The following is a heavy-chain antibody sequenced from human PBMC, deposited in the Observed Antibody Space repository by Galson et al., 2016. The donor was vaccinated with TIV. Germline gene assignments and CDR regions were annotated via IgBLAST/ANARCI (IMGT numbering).Heavy chain of an antibody. Sequence: ETLSLTCTVSGDSINNYYWNWIRQPPGEGLDWIGSVSYSGTTDYNPSLRSRVTISVDKSKNQFSLKLRSLTAAGTAVYYCAKAPGVSSPSWGLYDYHYHLDVWGQGTSVTVSS. D-gene: IGHD2-2*01. CDR2: VSYSGTT. J-gene: IGHJ6*02. CDR1: GDSINNYY. CDR3: AKAPGVSSPSWGLYDYHYHLDV. V-gene: IGHV4-59*01.